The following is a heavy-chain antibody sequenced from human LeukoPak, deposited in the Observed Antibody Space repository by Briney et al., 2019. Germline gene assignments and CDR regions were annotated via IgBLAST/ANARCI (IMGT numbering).Heavy chain of an antibody. Sequence: PSETLSLTCTVSGGSISSSSYYWGWIRQPPGKGLEWIGSIYYSGSTYYNPSLKSRVTISVDTSKNQFSLKLSSVTAADTAVYYCARTVLRSTYYFDYWGQGTLVTVSS. V-gene: IGHV4-39*01. CDR1: GGSISSSSYY. D-gene: IGHD3-3*01. CDR2: IYYSGST. CDR3: ARTVLRSTYYFDY. J-gene: IGHJ4*02.